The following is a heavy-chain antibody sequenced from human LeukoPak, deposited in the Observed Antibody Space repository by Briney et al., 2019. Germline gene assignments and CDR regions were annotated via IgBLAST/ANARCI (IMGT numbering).Heavy chain of an antibody. CDR3: ARGYSIAAAGDY. J-gene: IGHJ4*02. Sequence: GASVKVSCKASGYTFTTYDISWVRQAPGQGLEWMGGIIPIFGTANYAQKFQGRVTITTDESTSTAYMELSSLRSEDTAVYYCARGYSIAAAGDYWGQGTLVTVSS. D-gene: IGHD6-13*01. V-gene: IGHV1-69*05. CDR1: GYTFTTYD. CDR2: IIPIFGTA.